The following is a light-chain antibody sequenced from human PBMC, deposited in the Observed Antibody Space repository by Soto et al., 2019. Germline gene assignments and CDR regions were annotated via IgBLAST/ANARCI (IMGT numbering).Light chain of an antibody. Sequence: QSVLTQPASVSGSPGQSITISCTGTSTDVGGHNYVSWYQQHPGKAPKLMIYDVTKRPSGVPDRFSGSKSGNTASLTISGLQAEDEADYYCCSSAGTYTAVFGTGTKVTVL. J-gene: IGLJ1*01. CDR1: STDVGGHNY. CDR2: DVT. CDR3: CSSAGTYTAV. V-gene: IGLV2-11*01.